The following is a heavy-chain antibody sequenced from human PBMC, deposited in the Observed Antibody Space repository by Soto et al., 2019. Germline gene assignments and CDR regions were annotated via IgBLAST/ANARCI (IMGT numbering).Heavy chain of an antibody. J-gene: IGHJ3*02. CDR1: GFTVSSNY. Sequence: EVQLVESGGGLIQPGGSLRLSCAASGFTVSSNYMSWVRQAPGKGLEWVSVIYSGGSTYYADSVKGRFTISRDNSKNTLYLQMNSLRAEDTAVYYCARVGYAVTTGGAFDIWGPGRMVTVSS. V-gene: IGHV3-53*01. CDR3: ARVGYAVTTGGAFDI. CDR2: IYSGGST. D-gene: IGHD4-17*01.